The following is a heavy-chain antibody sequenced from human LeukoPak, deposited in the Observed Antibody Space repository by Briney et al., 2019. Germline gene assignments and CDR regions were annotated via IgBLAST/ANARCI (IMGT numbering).Heavy chain of an antibody. V-gene: IGHV3-30*01. D-gene: IGHD3-22*01. CDR3: ARDQMHYYDSTGTFDI. J-gene: IGHJ3*02. CDR1: GFTFSSYA. CDR2: ISYDGSNK. Sequence: GGSLRLSCAASGFTFSSYAMHWVRQAPGKGLEWVAVISYDGSNKYYADSVKGRFTISRGNSKNTLYLQMNSLRAEDTAVYYCARDQMHYYDSTGTFDIWGQGTMVTVSS.